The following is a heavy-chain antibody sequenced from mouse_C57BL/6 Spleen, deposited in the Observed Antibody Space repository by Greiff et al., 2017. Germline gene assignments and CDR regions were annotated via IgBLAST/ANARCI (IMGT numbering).Heavy chain of an antibody. D-gene: IGHD4-1*01. CDR2: ISNGGGST. V-gene: IGHV5-12*01. CDR3: ARHSNWVYWYFDV. CDR1: GFTFSDYY. J-gene: IGHJ1*03. Sequence: DVKLVESGGGLVQPGGSLKLSCAASGFTFSDYYMYWVRQTPEKRLEWVAYISNGGGSTYYPDTVKGRFTISRDNAKNTLDLQMSRLKSENTAMYYCARHSNWVYWYFDVWGTGTTVTVSS.